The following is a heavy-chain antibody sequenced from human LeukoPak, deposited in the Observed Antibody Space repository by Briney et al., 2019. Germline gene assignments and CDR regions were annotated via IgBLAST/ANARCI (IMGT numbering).Heavy chain of an antibody. CDR1: GFTFNRYN. CDR2: ISTSSSYI. Sequence: GGSLRLSCAASGFTFNRYNMNWVRRAPGKGLEWVSSISTSSSYIYYADSVKGRFTISRDNSKNTLYLQMNSPRAEDTAVYYCAGPTGTANWFDPWGQGTLVTVSS. CDR3: AGPTGTANWFDP. D-gene: IGHD6-13*01. J-gene: IGHJ5*02. V-gene: IGHV3-21*04.